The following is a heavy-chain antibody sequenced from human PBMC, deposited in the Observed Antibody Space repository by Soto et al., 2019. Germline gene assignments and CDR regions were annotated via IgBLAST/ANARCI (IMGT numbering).Heavy chain of an antibody. Sequence: QVQLVQSGAEVKKPGASVKVSCEASGYTFNNYYMHWVRQAPGQGLEWRGIFNPRGGETIYAEKFQGRFSMTGSTTTSTVYMELSSLRSEDTAVYYCARETMITIGGDIEGLDYWGQGTLVTVS. CDR1: GYTFNNYY. D-gene: IGHD3-16*02. CDR2: FNPRGGET. J-gene: IGHJ4*02. V-gene: IGHV1-46*02. CDR3: ARETMITIGGDIEGLDY.